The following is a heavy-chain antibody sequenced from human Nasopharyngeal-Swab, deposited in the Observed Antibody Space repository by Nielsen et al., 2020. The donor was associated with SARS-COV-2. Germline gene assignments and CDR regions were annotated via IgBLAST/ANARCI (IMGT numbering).Heavy chain of an antibody. D-gene: IGHD5-18*01. CDR1: GFTVSSTY. J-gene: IGHJ2*01. CDR2: TETGGTT. CDR3: ARDRGIQLWYLNWYFDL. V-gene: IGHV3-53*01. Sequence: GESLKISCAVSGFTVSSTYMSWVRQAPGKGLEWVSVTETGGTTRYADSVKGRFTISRDNSKNTLYLQMNSLRAEDTAVYYCARDRGIQLWYLNWYFDLWGRGTLVTVSS.